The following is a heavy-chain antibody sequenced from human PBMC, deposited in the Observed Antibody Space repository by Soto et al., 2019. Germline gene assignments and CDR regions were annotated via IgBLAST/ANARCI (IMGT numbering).Heavy chain of an antibody. CDR1: GGSISSYY. CDR2: IYYSGST. CDR3: ARGPYDFWSGYHNLDY. J-gene: IGHJ4*02. D-gene: IGHD3-3*01. Sequence: SETLSLTCTVSGGSISSYYWSWIRQPPGKGLEWIGYIYYSGSTNYNPSLKSRVTISVDTSKNQFSLKLSSVTAADTAVYYCARGPYDFWSGYHNLDYWGKGTLVTVSS. V-gene: IGHV4-59*01.